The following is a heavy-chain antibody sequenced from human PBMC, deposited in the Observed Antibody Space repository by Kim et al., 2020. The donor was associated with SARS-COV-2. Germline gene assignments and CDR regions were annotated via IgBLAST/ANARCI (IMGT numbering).Heavy chain of an antibody. CDR3: ARDHGYGSGSYYKAHWYFD. CDR1: GGTFSSYA. CDR2: IIPILGIA. J-gene: IGHJ2*01. V-gene: IGHV1-69*04. Sequence: SVKVSCKASGGTFSSYAISWVRQAPGQGLEWMGRIIPILGIANYAQKFQGRVTITADKSTSTAYMELSSLRSEDTAVYYCARDHGYGSGSYYKAHWYFD. D-gene: IGHD3-10*01.